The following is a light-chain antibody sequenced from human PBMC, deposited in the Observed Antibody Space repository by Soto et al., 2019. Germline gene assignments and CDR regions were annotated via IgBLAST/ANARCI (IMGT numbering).Light chain of an antibody. CDR1: SSDVGGYNY. CDR3: CSYAGRYSYV. J-gene: IGLJ1*01. V-gene: IGLV2-11*01. Sequence: QSALTQPRSVSGSPGQSVTISCTGTSSDVGGYNYVSWYQQHPGNAPKLMIYDVSKRPSGVPHRFSGSKSANTTSLTISGLQAEDEADYYCCSYAGRYSYVFGTGTKLTVL. CDR2: DVS.